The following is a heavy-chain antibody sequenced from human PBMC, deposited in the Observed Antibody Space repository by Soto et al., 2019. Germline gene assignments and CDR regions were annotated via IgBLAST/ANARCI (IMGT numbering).Heavy chain of an antibody. J-gene: IGHJ5*02. CDR1: GFTFAAFY. V-gene: IGHV1-2*02. CDR2: VNPNTGAT. D-gene: IGHD3-9*01. Sequence: AAVKVSWKAAGFTFAAFYRNWVRQAPGQGLEWMGWVNPNTGATKYAQKFQGRVTMTRDTSINTAYMELSGLTSDDTAVYYCTTLRLDPWGQGTLVTVSS. CDR3: TTLRLDP.